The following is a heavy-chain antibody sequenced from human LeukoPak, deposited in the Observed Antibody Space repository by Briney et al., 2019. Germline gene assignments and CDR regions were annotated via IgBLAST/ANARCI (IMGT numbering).Heavy chain of an antibody. J-gene: IGHJ4*02. CDR3: ATLERYCSSTSCYGGIDY. CDR1: GGSISSGDYY. V-gene: IGHV4-30-4*01. Sequence: PSETLSLTCTVSGGSISSGDYYWSWIRQPPGKGPEWIGYIYYSGSTYYNPSLKSRVTISVDTSKNQFSLKLSSVTAADTAVYYCATLERYCSSTSCYGGIDYWGQGTLVTVSS. CDR2: IYYSGST. D-gene: IGHD2-2*01.